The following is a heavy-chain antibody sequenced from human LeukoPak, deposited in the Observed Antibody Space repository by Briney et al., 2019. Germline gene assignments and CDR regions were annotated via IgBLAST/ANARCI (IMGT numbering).Heavy chain of an antibody. Sequence: SETLSLTCTVSGGSISSYYWSWIRQPPGKGLEWIGDIYYSGNTNYNPSLKSRVTISVDTSKNQFSLKLSSVTAADTAVYYCARLPTNRYYFYGMDVWGQGTTVTVSS. D-gene: IGHD5-12*01. CDR3: ARLPTNRYYFYGMDV. V-gene: IGHV4-59*08. CDR1: GGSISSYY. CDR2: IYYSGNT. J-gene: IGHJ6*02.